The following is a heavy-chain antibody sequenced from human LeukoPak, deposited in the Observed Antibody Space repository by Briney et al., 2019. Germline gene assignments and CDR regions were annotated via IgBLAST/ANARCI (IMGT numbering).Heavy chain of an antibody. V-gene: IGHV4-31*03. CDR1: GGSISSGGYY. J-gene: IGHJ5*02. Sequence: SQTLSLTCTVSGGSISSGGYYWSWIRQHPGKGLEWIGYIYYSGSTYYNPSLKSRVTISVDTSKNQFSLKLSSVTAADTAVYYCAREPPFGYCSSTSRHRGIHGWFDPWGQGTLVTVSS. CDR2: IYYSGST. CDR3: AREPPFGYCSSTSRHRGIHGWFDP. D-gene: IGHD2-2*02.